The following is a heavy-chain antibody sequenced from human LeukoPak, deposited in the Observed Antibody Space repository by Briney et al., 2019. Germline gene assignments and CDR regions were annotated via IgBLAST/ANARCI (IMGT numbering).Heavy chain of an antibody. CDR1: GGSISSSSCS. CDR2: IYYSGST. CDR3: ARDRRLGTLDY. Sequence: SETLSVTCTVSGGSISSSSCSWSWIRQPPGKGLEWIGYIYYSGSTNYNPSLKSRVTISVDTSKNQFSLKLSSVTAADTAVYYCARDRRLGTLDYWGQGTLVTVSS. J-gene: IGHJ4*02. D-gene: IGHD1-1*01. V-gene: IGHV4-61*01.